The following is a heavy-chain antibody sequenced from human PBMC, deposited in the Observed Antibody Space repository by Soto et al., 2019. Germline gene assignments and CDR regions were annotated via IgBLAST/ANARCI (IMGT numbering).Heavy chain of an antibody. D-gene: IGHD3-3*01. CDR3: ASNTDYDFWSGYLTPSGY. CDR1: GFTFSSYG. Sequence: QVQLVESGGGVVQPGRSLRLSCAASGFTFSSYGMHWVRQAPGKGLEWVAVIWYDGSNKYYADSVKGRFTISRDNSKNTLYLQMHCLSAEDTAVYYCASNTDYDFWSGYLTPSGYWGQGTLVTVSS. J-gene: IGHJ4*02. CDR2: IWYDGSNK. V-gene: IGHV3-33*01.